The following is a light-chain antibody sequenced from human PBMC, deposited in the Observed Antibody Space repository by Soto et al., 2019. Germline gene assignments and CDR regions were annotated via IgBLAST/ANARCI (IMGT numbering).Light chain of an antibody. CDR3: SSYTSSSTYV. CDR2: DVS. Sequence: QSVLTQPASVSGSPGQSITISCTGTSSDVGGYNYVSWYQQNPGKAPKLMIYDVSNRPSGLSNRFSGSKSGNTASLTISGLQAEDEADYYCSSYTSSSTYVFGTGTKVTVL. J-gene: IGLJ1*01. CDR1: SSDVGGYNY. V-gene: IGLV2-14*01.